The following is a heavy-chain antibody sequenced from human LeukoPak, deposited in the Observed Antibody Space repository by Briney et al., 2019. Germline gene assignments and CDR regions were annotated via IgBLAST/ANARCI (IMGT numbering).Heavy chain of an antibody. J-gene: IGHJ4*02. Sequence: GGSLRLSCAASGFTFSSYEMNWVRQAPGKGLEWVSYISSSGSTIYYADSVKGRFTISRDNAKNSLYLQMNSLRAEDTAMYYCARDTYGSGNSYNAPLDYWGQGTLVTVSS. D-gene: IGHD3-10*01. CDR3: ARDTYGSGNSYNAPLDY. CDR1: GFTFSSYE. CDR2: ISSSGSTI. V-gene: IGHV3-48*03.